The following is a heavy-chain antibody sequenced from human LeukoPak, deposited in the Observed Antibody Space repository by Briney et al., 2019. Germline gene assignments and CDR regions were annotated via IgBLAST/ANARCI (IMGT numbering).Heavy chain of an antibody. V-gene: IGHV4-59*08. Sequence: SETPSLTCTVSGGSMSSYYWTWIRLTPGKGLEWIAYIYNNEITNYNPSLKSRVTISADTSKNQFSLKVSSVTAADTAVYYCARQDYSNFGFDYWGQGALVTVSS. CDR1: GGSMSSYY. J-gene: IGHJ4*02. CDR2: IYNNEIT. CDR3: ARQDYSNFGFDY. D-gene: IGHD4-4*01.